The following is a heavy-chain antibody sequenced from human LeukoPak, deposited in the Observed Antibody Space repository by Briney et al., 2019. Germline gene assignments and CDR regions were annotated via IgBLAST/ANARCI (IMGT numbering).Heavy chain of an antibody. CDR2: ISYDGSNK. CDR3: AKVDSSSWFVFPDY. J-gene: IGHJ4*02. D-gene: IGHD6-13*01. Sequence: GGSLRLSCAASGFTFSSYAMHWVRQAPGKGLEWVAVISYDGSNKYYTDSVKGRFTISRDNSKNTLYLQMNSLRAEDTALYYCAKVDSSSWFVFPDYWGQGTLVTVSS. CDR1: GFTFSSYA. V-gene: IGHV3-30-3*02.